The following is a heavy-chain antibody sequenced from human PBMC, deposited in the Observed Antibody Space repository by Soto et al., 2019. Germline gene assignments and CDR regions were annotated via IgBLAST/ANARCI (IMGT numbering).Heavy chain of an antibody. D-gene: IGHD3-9*01. CDR3: ARGSRYFDWFSN. J-gene: IGHJ4*02. CDR2: INHSGST. Sequence: SETLSLTCAVYGGSFSGYYWSWIRQPPGKGLEWIGEINHSGSTNYNPSLKSRVTISVDTSKNQFSLKLSSVTAADTAVYYCARGSRYFDWFSNWGQGTLVTVSS. V-gene: IGHV4-34*01. CDR1: GGSFSGYY.